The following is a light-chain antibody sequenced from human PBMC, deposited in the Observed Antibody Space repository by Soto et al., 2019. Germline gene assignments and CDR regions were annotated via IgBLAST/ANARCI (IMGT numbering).Light chain of an antibody. Sequence: DIQLTQSPSFLSASVGDRVTITCRSSQVIRSYLALYQQKPGKAPKLMIYSGSCLETGRPSRFIGSRAGTEFPRTIISLQPEDCATYYCQQLNSYPRTLGQGTKG. J-gene: IGKJ1*01. V-gene: IGKV1-9*01. CDR1: QVIRSY. CDR3: QQLNSYPRT. CDR2: SGS.